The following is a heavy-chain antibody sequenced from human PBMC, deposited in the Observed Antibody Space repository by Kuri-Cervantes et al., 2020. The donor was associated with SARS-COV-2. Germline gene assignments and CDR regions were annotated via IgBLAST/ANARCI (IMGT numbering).Heavy chain of an antibody. CDR1: GGTFSSYA. V-gene: IGHV1-69*10. Sequence: SVKVSCKASGGTFSSYAISWVRQAPGQGLEWMGGIIPILGIANYAQKFQGRVTMTTDTSTSTAYMELRSLRSDDTAVYYCAREMITFGGVIAYFDYWGQGTLVTVSS. CDR3: AREMITFGGVIAYFDY. J-gene: IGHJ4*02. CDR2: IIPILGIA. D-gene: IGHD3-16*02.